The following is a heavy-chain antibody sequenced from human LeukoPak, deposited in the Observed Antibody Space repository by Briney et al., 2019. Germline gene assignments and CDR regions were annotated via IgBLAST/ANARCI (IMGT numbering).Heavy chain of an antibody. CDR1: GGSLSSYY. D-gene: IGHD1-20*01. CDR3: ARAGWDNWNGWEWFDP. CDR2: IYTSGST. Sequence: SETLSLTYTVSGGSLSSYYWSWIRQPAGKGLEWIGRIYTSGSTNYNPSLKSRVTMSVDTSKNQFSLKLSSVTAADTAVYYCARAGWDNWNGWEWFDPWGQGTLVTVSS. V-gene: IGHV4-4*07. J-gene: IGHJ5*02.